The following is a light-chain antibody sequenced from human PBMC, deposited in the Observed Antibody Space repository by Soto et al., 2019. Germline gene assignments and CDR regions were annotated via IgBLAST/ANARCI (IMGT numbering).Light chain of an antibody. CDR3: QQRSNSPPYT. J-gene: IGKJ2*01. Sequence: EIVLTQSPATLSLSPGERATLSCRASQSVSSYLAWYQQKPGQAPRLLIYDASNRATGIPARFSGSGSGTDFTLTISSLEPEDFAVYYCQQRSNSPPYTFDQGTKLEIK. CDR1: QSVSSY. CDR2: DAS. V-gene: IGKV3-11*01.